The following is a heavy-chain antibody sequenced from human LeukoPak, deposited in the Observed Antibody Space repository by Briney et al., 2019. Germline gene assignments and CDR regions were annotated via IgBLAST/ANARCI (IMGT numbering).Heavy chain of an antibody. J-gene: IGHJ6*03. V-gene: IGHV4-4*02. CDR1: GGSISSNNW. CDR3: ARGGGLGYYYYYMDV. CDR2: IYHSGST. Sequence: SETLSLTCAVSGGSISSNNWWNWVRQPPGKGLEWIGEIYHSGSTNYNPSLKSRVTISVDKSKNQFSLKLSSVTAADTAVYYCARGGGLGYYYYYMDVWGKGTTVTISS. D-gene: IGHD3/OR15-3a*01.